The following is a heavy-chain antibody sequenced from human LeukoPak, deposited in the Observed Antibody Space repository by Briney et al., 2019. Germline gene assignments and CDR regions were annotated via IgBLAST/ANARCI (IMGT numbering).Heavy chain of an antibody. Sequence: SETLSLTCAVYGGSFSGYYWSWIRQPPGKGLEXXXXXXHSGSTNYNPSLKSRVTISVDTSKNQFSLKLSSVTAADTAVYYCARGRGYCSGGSCQASYFDYWGQGTLVTVSS. D-gene: IGHD2-15*01. CDR1: GGSFSGYY. V-gene: IGHV4-34*01. CDR3: ARGRGYCSGGSCQASYFDY. J-gene: IGHJ4*02. CDR2: XXHSGST.